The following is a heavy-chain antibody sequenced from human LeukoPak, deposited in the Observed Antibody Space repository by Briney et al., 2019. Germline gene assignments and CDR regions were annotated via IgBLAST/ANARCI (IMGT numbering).Heavy chain of an antibody. CDR2: INHSGST. Sequence: PSETLSLTCAVYGGSFSGYYWSWIRQPPGKGLEWIGEINHSGSTNYNPSLESRVTISVDTSKNQFSLKLSSVTAADTAVYYCARGGRGLYYYGSGSSDFDYWGQGTLVTVSS. J-gene: IGHJ4*02. V-gene: IGHV4-34*01. CDR1: GGSFSGYY. CDR3: ARGGRGLYYYGSGSSDFDY. D-gene: IGHD3-10*01.